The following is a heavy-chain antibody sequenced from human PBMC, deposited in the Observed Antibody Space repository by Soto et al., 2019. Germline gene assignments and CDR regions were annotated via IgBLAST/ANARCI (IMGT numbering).Heavy chain of an antibody. CDR1: GGSFSGYY. CDR2: INHSGST. Sequence: SEALSLTCAVYGGSFSGYYWSWIRQPPGKGLEWIGEINHSGSTNYNPSLKSRVTISVDTSKNQFSLKLSSVTAADTAVYYCARGLSASGAAGSHFDYWGQGTLVTVS. D-gene: IGHD6-13*01. CDR3: ARGLSASGAAGSHFDY. V-gene: IGHV4-34*01. J-gene: IGHJ4*02.